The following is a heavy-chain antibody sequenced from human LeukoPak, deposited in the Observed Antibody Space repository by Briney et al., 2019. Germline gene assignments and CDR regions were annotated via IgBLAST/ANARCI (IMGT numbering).Heavy chain of an antibody. V-gene: IGHV1-18*01. CDR1: GYTFTSYG. J-gene: IGHJ5*02. CDR2: ISAYNGNT. CDR3: AREGLRYFDWLSQDQRWFDP. Sequence: ASVKVSCKASGYTFTSYGISWVRQAPGQGLEWMGWISAYNGNTNYAQKLQSRVTMTTDTSTSTAYMELRSLRSDDTAVYYCAREGLRYFDWLSQDQRWFDPWGQGTLVTVSS. D-gene: IGHD3-9*01.